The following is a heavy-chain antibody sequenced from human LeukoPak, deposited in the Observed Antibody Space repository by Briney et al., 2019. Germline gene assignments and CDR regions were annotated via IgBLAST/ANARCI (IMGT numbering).Heavy chain of an antibody. J-gene: IGHJ2*01. CDR3: ARDHLVVIGHWNFDL. V-gene: IGHV4-4*07. D-gene: IGHD3-22*01. CDR1: GGSISSY. CDR2: IYTSGNT. Sequence: PSETLSLTCTVSGGSISSYWSWIRQPAGKGLEWIGRIYTSGNTYYNPSLKSRVTMSIDTSKNQFSLKLKSVTAADTAVYYCARDHLVVIGHWNFDLWGRGTLVTVSS.